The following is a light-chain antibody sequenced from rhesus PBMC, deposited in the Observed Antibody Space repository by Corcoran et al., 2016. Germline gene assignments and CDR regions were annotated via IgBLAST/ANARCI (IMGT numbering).Light chain of an antibody. V-gene: IGLV2-23*01. Sequence: HAALTQPPSVFGSPGPSVSISCPGTSSDIGGYNYVSWYQQHPGKAPKLMIYDVSKRPSGVSDRFSGSKSGNTASLTISGLQAEDEADYYCSSYAGSNTFIFGAGTRLTVL. CDR1: SSDIGGYNY. J-gene: IGLJ1*01. CDR2: DVS. CDR3: SSYAGSNTFI.